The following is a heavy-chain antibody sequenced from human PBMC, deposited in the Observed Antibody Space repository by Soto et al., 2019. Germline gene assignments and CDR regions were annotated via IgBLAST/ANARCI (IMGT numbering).Heavy chain of an antibody. CDR2: ISAYNGNT. J-gene: IGHJ4*02. D-gene: IGHD3-22*01. CDR3: ARVPYYDESSFLAY. V-gene: IGHV1-18*01. CDR1: GYTFTSYG. Sequence: QVKLVQSGAEVKKPGASVKVSCKASGYTFTSYGISWVRQAPGQGLEWMGWISAYNGNTNYAQKLQGRVTMTTDTSTSTVYMELRSLRSDDTAVYYCARVPYYDESSFLAYWGQGTVVIVSS.